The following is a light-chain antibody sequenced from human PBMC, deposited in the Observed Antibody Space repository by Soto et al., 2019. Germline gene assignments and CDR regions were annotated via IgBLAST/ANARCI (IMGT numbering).Light chain of an antibody. CDR1: QTISSW. CDR3: QQLDSIPIT. CDR2: IAS. Sequence: DIQMTQSPSTLSGSIGDRVTITCRASQTISSWLACYQQKPGKAPKLLISIASILQSGVPSRFSGSGSGTDFVLTISSLQPEDSATYYCQQLDSIPITFGQGTRLEIK. J-gene: IGKJ5*01. V-gene: IGKV1-5*01.